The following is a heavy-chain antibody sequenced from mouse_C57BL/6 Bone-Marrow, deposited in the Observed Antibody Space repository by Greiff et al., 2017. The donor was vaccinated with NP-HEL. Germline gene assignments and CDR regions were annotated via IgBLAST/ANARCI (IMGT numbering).Heavy chain of an antibody. Sequence: EVMLVESGGGLVQSGRSLRLSCATSGFTFSDFYMEWVRQAPGKGLEWIAASRNKANDYTTEYSASVKGRFIVSRDTSQSILYLQMNALRAEDTAIYYCARDYYGNAMDYWGQGTSVTVSS. J-gene: IGHJ4*01. V-gene: IGHV7-1*01. CDR2: SRNKANDYTT. D-gene: IGHD1-1*01. CDR1: GFTFSDFY. CDR3: ARDYYGNAMDY.